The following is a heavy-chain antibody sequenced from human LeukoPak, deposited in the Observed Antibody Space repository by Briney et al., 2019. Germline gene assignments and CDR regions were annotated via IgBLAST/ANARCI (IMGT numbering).Heavy chain of an antibody. J-gene: IGHJ4*02. D-gene: IGHD3-3*01. CDR3: ARGLGYDFWSRGHDY. Sequence: SETLSLTCAVSGGSISSGGYSWSWIRQPPGKGLEWIGYIYHSGSTYYNPSLKSRVTISVDRSENQFSLKLSSVTAADTAVYYCARGLGYDFWSRGHDYWGQGTLVTVSS. CDR2: IYHSGST. V-gene: IGHV4-30-2*01. CDR1: GGSISSGGYS.